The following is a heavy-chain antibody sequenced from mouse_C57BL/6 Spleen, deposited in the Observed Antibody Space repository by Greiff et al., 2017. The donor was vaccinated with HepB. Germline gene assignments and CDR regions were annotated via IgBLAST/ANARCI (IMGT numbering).Heavy chain of an antibody. J-gene: IGHJ2*01. Sequence: QVQLQQPGAELVRPGSSVKLSCKASGYTFTSYWMHWVKQRPIQGLEWIGNIDPSDSETHYNQKFKDKATLTVDKSSSTSYMQLSSLTSEDSAVYYCALTTVVAYYFDYWGQGTTLTVSS. CDR2: IDPSDSET. CDR3: ALTTVVAYYFDY. V-gene: IGHV1-52*01. D-gene: IGHD1-1*01. CDR1: GYTFTSYW.